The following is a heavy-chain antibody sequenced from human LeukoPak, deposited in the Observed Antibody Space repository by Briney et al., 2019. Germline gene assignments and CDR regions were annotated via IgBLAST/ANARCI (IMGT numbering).Heavy chain of an antibody. D-gene: IGHD3-10*01. J-gene: IGHJ3*02. V-gene: IGHV4-34*01. CDR2: INHSGNT. CDR1: GGSFSGYY. CDR3: ARVRPVRAYAFDI. Sequence: PSETLSLTRAVYGGSFSGYYWSWIRQPPGKGLEWIAEINHSGNTNYNPSLKSRFTISVDKSKNQLSLKLSSVTAADTAVYYCARVRPVRAYAFDIWGQGTVVTVSS.